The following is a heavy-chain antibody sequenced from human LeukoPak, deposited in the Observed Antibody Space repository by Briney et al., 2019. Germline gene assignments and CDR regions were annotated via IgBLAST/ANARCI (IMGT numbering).Heavy chain of an antibody. CDR1: GFTFSSYS. J-gene: IGHJ4*02. CDR2: ISSSSSYI. D-gene: IGHD3-22*01. V-gene: IGHV3-21*01. CDR3: ARDPADYYDSKGY. Sequence: GGSHRPSCAASGFTFSSYSMNWVRQAPGKGLEWVSSISSSSSYIYYADSVKGRFTISRDNAKNSLYLQMNSLRAEDTAVYYCARDPADYYDSKGYWGQGTLVTVSS.